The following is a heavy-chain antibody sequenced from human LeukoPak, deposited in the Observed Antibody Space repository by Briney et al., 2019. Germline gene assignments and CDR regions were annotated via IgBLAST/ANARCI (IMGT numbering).Heavy chain of an antibody. V-gene: IGHV1-69*04. CDR3: ARGVLGYYDSSGYYNFDY. D-gene: IGHD3-22*01. CDR2: IIPILGIA. Sequence: SVKVSCKASGGTFSSYAISWVRRAPGQGLEWMGRIIPILGIANYAQKFQGRVTITADKSTSTAYMELSSLRSEDTAVYYCARGVLGYYDSSGYYNFDYWGQGTLVTVSS. CDR1: GGTFSSYA. J-gene: IGHJ4*02.